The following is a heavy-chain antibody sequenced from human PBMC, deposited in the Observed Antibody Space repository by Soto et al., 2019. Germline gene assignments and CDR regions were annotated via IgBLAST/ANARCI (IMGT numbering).Heavy chain of an antibody. CDR2: ISYDGSNK. J-gene: IGHJ6*03. CDR1: GCTFSSYG. V-gene: IGHV3-30*18. Sequence: GGSLKVPGAAAGCTFSSYGMHLVSQAPGKGLEWVAVISYDGSNKYYADSVKGRFTISRDNSKNTLYLQMNSLRAEDTAVYYCAKDDIAAAGTGYNYYMDVWGKGTTVTVSS. D-gene: IGHD6-13*01. CDR3: AKDDIAAAGTGYNYYMDV.